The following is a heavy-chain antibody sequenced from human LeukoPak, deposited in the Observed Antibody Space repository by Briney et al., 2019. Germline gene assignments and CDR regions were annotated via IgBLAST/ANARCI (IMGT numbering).Heavy chain of an antibody. Sequence: PGGSLRLSCAASGFTFSSYAMSWVRQAPGKGLECDSGISGSGGTSYYADSVKGRFTISRDNSKTTLYLQMNSLRAEDTAVYYCAKSGGYSYGSSYGMDVWGQGTTVTVSS. D-gene: IGHD5-18*01. CDR2: ISGSGGTS. J-gene: IGHJ6*02. V-gene: IGHV3-23*01. CDR3: AKSGGYSYGSSYGMDV. CDR1: GFTFSSYA.